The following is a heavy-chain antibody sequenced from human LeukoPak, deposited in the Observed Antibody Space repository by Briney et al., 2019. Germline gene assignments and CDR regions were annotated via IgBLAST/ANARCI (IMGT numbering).Heavy chain of an antibody. CDR1: GFTFSNFW. V-gene: IGHV3-7*01. J-gene: IGHJ4*02. CDR3: ASGWGPMVESY. D-gene: IGHD3-10*01. Sequence: GGSLGLSCAASGFTFSNFWMIWVRQAPGKGLEWVANIKQDGTEKHFVDSVEGRFTISRDNAKNSLYLQMNSLRVEDTAMYYCASGWGPMVESYWGQGTLVTVSS. CDR2: IKQDGTEK.